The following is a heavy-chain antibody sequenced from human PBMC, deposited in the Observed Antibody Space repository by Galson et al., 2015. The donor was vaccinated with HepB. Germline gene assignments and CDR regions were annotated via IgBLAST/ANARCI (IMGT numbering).Heavy chain of an antibody. Sequence: SLRLSCAASGFTFSSYAMHWVRQAPGKGLEWVAVISYDGSNKYYADSVKGRFTISRDNSKNTLYLQMNSLRAEDTAVYYCAREAPTPVALDYWGQGTLVTVSS. CDR3: AREAPTPVALDY. CDR1: GFTFSSYA. CDR2: ISYDGSNK. V-gene: IGHV3-30*04. J-gene: IGHJ4*02. D-gene: IGHD6-19*01.